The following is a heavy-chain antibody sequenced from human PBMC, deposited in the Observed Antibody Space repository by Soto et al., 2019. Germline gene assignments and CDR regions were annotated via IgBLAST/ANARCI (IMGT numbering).Heavy chain of an antibody. D-gene: IGHD3-9*01. V-gene: IGHV1-69*06. Sequence: SVKVSCKASGYTFTSYGISWVRQAPGQGLEWMGGIIPIFGTANYAQKFQGRVTITADKSTSTAYMELSSLRSEDTAVYYCARAKLDSDYDILTGSQKAFTFDIWGQGTMVTVSS. CDR2: IIPIFGTA. CDR1: GYTFTSYG. J-gene: IGHJ3*02. CDR3: ARAKLDSDYDILTGSQKAFTFDI.